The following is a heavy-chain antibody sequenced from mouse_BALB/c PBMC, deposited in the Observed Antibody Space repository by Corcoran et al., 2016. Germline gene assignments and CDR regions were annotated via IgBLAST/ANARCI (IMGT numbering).Heavy chain of an antibody. J-gene: IGHJ1*01. CDR1: GFNMNDTY. Sequence: EVQLQQTGAELVKPGASVKLSCTASGFNMNDTYMHWVKQRPEQGLEWIGRIDLANGNTKYDPKFQGKATITADTSSNTAYLQLSSLTSEDTAVYYCARWDWYFDVWGAGTTVTVSS. V-gene: IGHV14-3*02. CDR3: ARWDWYFDV. CDR2: IDLANGNT.